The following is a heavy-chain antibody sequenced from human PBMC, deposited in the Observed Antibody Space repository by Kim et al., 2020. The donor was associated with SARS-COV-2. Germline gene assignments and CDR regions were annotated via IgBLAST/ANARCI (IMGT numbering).Heavy chain of an antibody. D-gene: IGHD5-12*01. J-gene: IGHJ4*02. Sequence: SETLSLTCTVSGYSISSGYYWGWIRQPPGKGLEWIGSIYHSGSTYYNPSLKSRVTISVYTSKNQFSLKLSSVTAADTAVYYCARDGYDYWGQGTLVTVSS. CDR2: IYHSGST. CDR3: ARDGYDY. V-gene: IGHV4-38-2*02. CDR1: GYSISSGYY.